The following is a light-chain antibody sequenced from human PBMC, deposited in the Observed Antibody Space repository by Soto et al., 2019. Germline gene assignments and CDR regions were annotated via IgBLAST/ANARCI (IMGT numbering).Light chain of an antibody. CDR2: AAS. J-gene: IGKJ3*01. Sequence: DIQMTQSPSSLSASVGDRVTITCRASQGISNYFAWYQQKPGKVHKLLIYAASTLQSGVPSRFSGSGSGTEFTRTISSLQPEDVATYYCQNYNSAPFTFGPGTKVDIK. CDR3: QNYNSAPFT. CDR1: QGISNY. V-gene: IGKV1-27*01.